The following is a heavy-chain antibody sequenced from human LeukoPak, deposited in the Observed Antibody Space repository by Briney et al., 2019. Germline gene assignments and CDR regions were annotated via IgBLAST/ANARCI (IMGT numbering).Heavy chain of an antibody. J-gene: IGHJ4*02. CDR2: INHSGST. CDR1: GGSFSGYY. D-gene: IGHD3-22*01. CDR3: ARLRGYYYDSSGYFSYFDY. Sequence: PSETLSLTCAVYGGSFSGYYWSWIRQPPGKGLEWIGEINHSGSTNYNPSLKSRVTISVDTSKNQFSLKLSSVTAADTAVYYCARLRGYYYDSSGYFSYFDYWGQGTLVTVSS. V-gene: IGHV4-34*01.